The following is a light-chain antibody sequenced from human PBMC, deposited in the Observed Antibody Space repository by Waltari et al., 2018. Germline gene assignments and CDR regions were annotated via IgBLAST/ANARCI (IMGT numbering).Light chain of an antibody. Sequence: DIQLTQSPSFLSASVGDRVTITCRASKGISSYLSWYQQKPGEAPKLLISAASTLQRGVPSRFSGSGSGTEFTLTISSLQPEDCATYYCQQLNSFPYTFGQGTKLDIK. CDR2: AAS. CDR3: QQLNSFPYT. J-gene: IGKJ2*01. CDR1: KGISSY. V-gene: IGKV1-9*01.